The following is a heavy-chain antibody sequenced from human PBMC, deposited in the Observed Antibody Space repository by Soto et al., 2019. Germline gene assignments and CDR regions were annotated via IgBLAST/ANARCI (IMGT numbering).Heavy chain of an antibody. D-gene: IGHD2-2*01. V-gene: IGHV1-69*12. CDR1: GPTFISYA. Sequence: QVQLVQSGAEVKEPGSSVKVSCKSSGPTFISYAISWVRQAPGQGLEWMGGFVPIFGTPNYAQKFQGRITITADESTSTAYVELSSLTVEDTAVFYCARPHGPLVPAGLFDYWGQGTLVIVSS. CDR3: ARPHGPLVPAGLFDY. J-gene: IGHJ4*02. CDR2: FVPIFGTP.